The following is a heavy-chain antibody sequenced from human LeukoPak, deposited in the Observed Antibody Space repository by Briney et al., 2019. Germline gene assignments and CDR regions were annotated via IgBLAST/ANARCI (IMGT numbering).Heavy chain of an antibody. Sequence: ASVKVSCKASGYTFTSYGISWVRQAPGQGLEWMGWISAYNGNTNYAQKLQGRVTMTTDTSTSTAYMELRSLRSDDAAVYYCARDHYYGSGSYYNVWGYWGQGTLVTVSS. J-gene: IGHJ4*02. D-gene: IGHD3-10*01. CDR3: ARDHYYGSGSYYNVWGY. CDR1: GYTFTSYG. V-gene: IGHV1-18*01. CDR2: ISAYNGNT.